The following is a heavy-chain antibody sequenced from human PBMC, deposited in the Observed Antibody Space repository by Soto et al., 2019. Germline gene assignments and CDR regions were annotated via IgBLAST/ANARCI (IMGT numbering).Heavy chain of an antibody. Sequence: QLQLQESGPGLVKPSETLSLTCTVSGGSISSSSYYWGWIRQPPGKGLEGIGSPYYSGSTYYNPSLKSRVTIAVDTSKNQFSLKLSSVTAADTAVYYCAREINTVNFAYWGQGTLVTVSS. CDR3: AREINTVNFAY. V-gene: IGHV4-39*02. D-gene: IGHD2-2*02. J-gene: IGHJ4*02. CDR1: GGSISSSSYY. CDR2: PYYSGST.